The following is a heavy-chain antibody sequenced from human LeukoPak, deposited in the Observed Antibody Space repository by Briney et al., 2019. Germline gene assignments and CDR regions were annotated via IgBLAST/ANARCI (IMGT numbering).Heavy chain of an antibody. Sequence: GPLRLSCAASGFTFSWHRMHWVRQVPGKGLVWISWIETDGTRAGYVDSVKGRFTVSRDNAKNTLYLQMNSLRAEDTAVYYCARDQVGTMPNDYWGQGTLVTVPS. CDR1: GFTFSWHR. V-gene: IGHV3-74*01. CDR3: ARDQVGTMPNDY. D-gene: IGHD1-26*01. J-gene: IGHJ4*02. CDR2: IETDGTRA.